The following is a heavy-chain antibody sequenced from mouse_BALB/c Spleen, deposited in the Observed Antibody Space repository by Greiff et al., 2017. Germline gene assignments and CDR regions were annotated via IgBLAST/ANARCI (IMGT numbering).Heavy chain of an antibody. J-gene: IGHJ4*01. Sequence: VKVVESGAELVRPGTSVKMSCKAAGYTFTNYWIGWVKQRPGHGLEWIGDIYPGGGYTNYNEKFKGKATLTADTSSSTAYMQLSSLTSEDSAIYYCARLSSVLGGDYYAMDYWGQGTSVTVSS. CDR3: ARLSSVLGGDYYAMDY. V-gene: IGHV1-63*02. CDR1: GYTFTNYW. CDR2: IYPGGGYT. D-gene: IGHD4-1*01.